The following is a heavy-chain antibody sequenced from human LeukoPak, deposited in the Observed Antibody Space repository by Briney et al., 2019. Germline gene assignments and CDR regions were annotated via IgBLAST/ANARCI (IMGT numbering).Heavy chain of an antibody. V-gene: IGHV3-21*01. J-gene: IGHJ4*02. CDR3: ARETNTSDSSGYIRADVRRDDH. D-gene: IGHD3-22*01. CDR2: ISASSSYI. CDR1: GFTFSSYS. Sequence: GGSLRLSCEASGFTFSSYSVNWVRQAPGKGLEWVSSISASSSYIYYADSVKGRFTISRDNARNSVYLEMNSLRAEDTAVYYCARETNTSDSSGYIRADVRRDDHWGQGTLVTVSS.